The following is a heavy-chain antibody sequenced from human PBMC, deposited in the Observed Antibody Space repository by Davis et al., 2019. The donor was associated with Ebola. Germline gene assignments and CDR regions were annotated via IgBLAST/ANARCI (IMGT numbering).Heavy chain of an antibody. V-gene: IGHV3-23*01. CDR2: LGLSADT. CDR3: AKDTYYDYYYGMDV. CDR1: GFVFSSYV. J-gene: IGHJ6*04. Sequence: GGSLRLSCAASGFVFSSYVMSWVRRAPGKGLEWVSTLGLSADTYYADSVKGRFTISRDNAKNSLYLQMNSLRAEGTALYYCAKDTYYDYYYGMDVWGKGTTVTVSS.